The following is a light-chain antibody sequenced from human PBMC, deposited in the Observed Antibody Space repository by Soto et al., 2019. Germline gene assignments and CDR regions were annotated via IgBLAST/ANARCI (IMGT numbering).Light chain of an antibody. CDR2: TVS. V-gene: IGKV2-30*02. CDR1: QSLAHGDGNTY. J-gene: IGKJ2*01. CDR3: MQGTHWPLT. Sequence: DAVMTQSPVSLSVTLGQPASISCRSSQSLAHGDGNTYLNWFHQRPGQSPRRLIHTVSSRDSGVPDRFSGSGSGTDFTLMISRVAAEDVGMYYCMQGTHWPLTFGQGTKLEV.